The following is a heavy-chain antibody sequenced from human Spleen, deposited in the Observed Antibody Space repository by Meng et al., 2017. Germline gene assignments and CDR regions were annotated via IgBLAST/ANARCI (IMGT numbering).Heavy chain of an antibody. J-gene: IGHJ5*02. V-gene: IGHV4-39*01. CDR3: VRSSGWVRTGFDP. Sequence: QPQLQESGPGRVKPSDALSLTCSVAGGSTCPSGSYWGWIRQPPGKGLEWIGSIGHSGITYYTPSLKSRVTVSIDTSKSQFSLKLTSVTAADTAVYYCVRSSGWVRTGFDPWGQGTLVTVSS. CDR2: IGHSGIT. CDR1: GGSTCPSGSY. D-gene: IGHD6-19*01.